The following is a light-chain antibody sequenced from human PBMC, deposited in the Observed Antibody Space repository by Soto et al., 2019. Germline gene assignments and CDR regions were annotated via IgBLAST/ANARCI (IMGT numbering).Light chain of an antibody. Sequence: QSALTQPASVSGSPGQSITISCTGTSSDVGAYIYVSWYQQHPGKAPKLMIFDVSNRPSGVSNRFSGSKSGNTASLFISGLQAEDEADYYCSSYTSGGTLYVFGTGTKLTVL. CDR1: SSDVGAYIY. V-gene: IGLV2-14*01. CDR3: SSYTSGGTLYV. CDR2: DVS. J-gene: IGLJ1*01.